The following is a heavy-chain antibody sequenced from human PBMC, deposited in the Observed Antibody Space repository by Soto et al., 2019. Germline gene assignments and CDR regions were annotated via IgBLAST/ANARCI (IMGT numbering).Heavy chain of an antibody. CDR1: GYSFTSYW. J-gene: IGHJ6*02. Sequence: GESLKISCKGSGYSFTSYWIGWVRQMPGKGLEWMGIIYPGDSDTRYSPSFQGQVTISADKSISTAYLQWSSLKASDTAMYYCARYGGYSYGYLFYYYYGMDVWGQGTTVTVSS. V-gene: IGHV5-51*01. CDR3: ARYGGYSYGYLFYYYYGMDV. CDR2: IYPGDSDT. D-gene: IGHD5-18*01.